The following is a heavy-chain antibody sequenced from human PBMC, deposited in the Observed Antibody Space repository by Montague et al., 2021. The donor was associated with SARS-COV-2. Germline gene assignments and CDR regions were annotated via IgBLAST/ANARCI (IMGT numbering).Heavy chain of an antibody. CDR2: IYTRGST. CDR3: ARESLHLTGYYNDYFDY. D-gene: IGHD3-9*01. CDR1: GGSISSGSCY. Sequence: TLSLTCTVSGGSISSGSCYWNWIRQPAGKGLEWIGRIYTRGSTNYXPSLKCRVTISVDTSKNQFSLKLSSVTAADTAVYYCARESLHLTGYYNDYFDYWGQGTLVTVSS. J-gene: IGHJ4*02. V-gene: IGHV4-61*02.